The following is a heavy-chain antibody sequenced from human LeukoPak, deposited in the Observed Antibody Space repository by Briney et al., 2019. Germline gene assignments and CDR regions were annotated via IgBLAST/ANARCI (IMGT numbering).Heavy chain of an antibody. CDR1: GFTVSTNY. V-gene: IGHV3-53*01. CDR3: ARDEWRGPYY. Sequence: GGSLRLSCAASGFTVSTNYMSWVRQAPGKGLEWVSVIYSGGRTYYADSVKGRFTISRDNSKNTVYLQMNSLRAEDTAVYYCARDEWRGPYYWGQGTLVTVSS. J-gene: IGHJ4*02. D-gene: IGHD3-3*01. CDR2: IYSGGRT.